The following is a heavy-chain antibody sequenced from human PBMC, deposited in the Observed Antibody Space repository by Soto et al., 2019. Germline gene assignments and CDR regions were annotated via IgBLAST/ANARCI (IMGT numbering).Heavy chain of an antibody. D-gene: IGHD1-26*01. Sequence: SETLSLTCAVYGGSFSGYYWSWIRQPPGKGLEWIGEINHSGSTNYNPSLKSRVTISVDTSKNQFSLKLSSVTAADTAVYYCARAARARYSGSYWKIGHNWFDPWGQGALVTVSS. CDR1: GGSFSGYY. V-gene: IGHV4-34*01. CDR3: ARAARARYSGSYWKIGHNWFDP. J-gene: IGHJ5*02. CDR2: INHSGST.